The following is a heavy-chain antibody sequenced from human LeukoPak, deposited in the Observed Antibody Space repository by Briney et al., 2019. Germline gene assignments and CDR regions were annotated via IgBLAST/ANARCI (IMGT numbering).Heavy chain of an antibody. CDR3: ARGGGYSSSSFSDY. CDR1: GYTFTGYY. D-gene: IGHD6-6*01. V-gene: IGHV1-2*02. CDR2: INPNSGGT. Sequence: ASVKVSCKASGYTFTGYYMHWVRQAPGQGLEWMGWINPNSGGTNYAQKFQGRVTMTRDTSISTAYMELSSLRSEDTAVYYCARGGGYSSSSFSDYWGQGTLVTVSS. J-gene: IGHJ4*02.